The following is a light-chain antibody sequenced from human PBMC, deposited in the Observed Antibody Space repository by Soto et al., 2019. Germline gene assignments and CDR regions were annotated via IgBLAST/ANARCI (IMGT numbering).Light chain of an antibody. V-gene: IGKV1-5*03. CDR3: QQDSSYWT. J-gene: IGKJ1*01. CDR1: QSISSW. CDR2: KAS. Sequence: DIQMTQSPSTLSASVGDRVIITCRASQSISSWLAWYQQKPGKAPKLLIYKASNLESGVPSRFSGSGSGTEFSLTISSRQPDDFATYYCQQDSSYWTFGQGTKVEIK.